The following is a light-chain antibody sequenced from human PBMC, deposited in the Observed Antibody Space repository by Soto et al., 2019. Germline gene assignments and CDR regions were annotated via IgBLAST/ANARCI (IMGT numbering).Light chain of an antibody. CDR1: SSDVGVYNS. CDR2: DVS. J-gene: IGLJ1*01. V-gene: IGLV2-8*01. Sequence: QSALTQPPSASGSPGQSVTISCTGTSSDVGVYNSVSWYQQHPAQAPKLMIYDVSKRPSGVPDRFSGSKSGNTASLTVSGLQAEDEADYYCSSYAGTHIVFGTGTKLTV. CDR3: SSYAGTHIV.